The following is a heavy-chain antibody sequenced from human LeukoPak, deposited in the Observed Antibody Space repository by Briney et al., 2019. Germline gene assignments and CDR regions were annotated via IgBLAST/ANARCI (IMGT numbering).Heavy chain of an antibody. D-gene: IGHD5-12*01. J-gene: IGHJ4*02. CDR1: GYTFTSYY. Sequence: CKASGYTFTSYYMHWVRQAPGQGLEWMGIINPSGGSTSYARKFQGRVTMTRDTSTSTVYMELSSLRSEDAAVYYCARRSSGYDLDYWGQGTLVTVSS. CDR2: INPSGGST. V-gene: IGHV1-46*01. CDR3: ARRSSGYDLDY.